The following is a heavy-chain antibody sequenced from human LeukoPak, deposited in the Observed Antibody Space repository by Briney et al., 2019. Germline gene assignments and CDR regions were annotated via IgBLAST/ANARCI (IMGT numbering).Heavy chain of an antibody. V-gene: IGHV1-18*01. CDR2: ISAYNGNT. Sequence: GASVKVSCKASGYTFTSYGISWVRQAPGQGLEWMGWISAYNGNTNYAQKLQGRVTMTTDTSTSTAYMELRSLRSDDTAVYYCARSDPTYSSSWYFYYYYYGMDVWGQGTTVTVSS. CDR1: GYTFTSYG. CDR3: ARSDPTYSSSWYFYYYYYGMDV. J-gene: IGHJ6*02. D-gene: IGHD6-13*01.